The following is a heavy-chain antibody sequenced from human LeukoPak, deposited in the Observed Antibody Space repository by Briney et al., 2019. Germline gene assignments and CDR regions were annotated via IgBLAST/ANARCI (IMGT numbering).Heavy chain of an antibody. CDR1: GFTFSSYS. Sequence: GGSLRLSCAASGFTFSSYSMNWVRQAPGKGLEWVSSISSSSSSYIYYADSVKGRFTISRDNAKNSLYLQMNSLRAEDTAVYYCARDGENTYYYDSSGYYYWGQAPLVTVSS. V-gene: IGHV3-21*01. D-gene: IGHD3-22*01. CDR2: ISSSSSSYI. J-gene: IGHJ4*02. CDR3: ARDGENTYYYDSSGYYY.